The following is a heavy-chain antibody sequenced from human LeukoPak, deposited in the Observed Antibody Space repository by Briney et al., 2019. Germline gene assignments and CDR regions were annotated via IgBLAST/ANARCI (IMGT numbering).Heavy chain of an antibody. V-gene: IGHV3-23*01. CDR3: ARAPSYGSGSYFGDY. J-gene: IGHJ4*02. CDR1: GFTFSTYA. D-gene: IGHD3-10*01. CDR2: ISGSGGST. Sequence: GGPLRLSCAAPGFTFSTYAMSWVRQAPGKGLEWVSAISGSGGSTYYADSVKGRFTISRDNSKNTLYLQMNSLRAEDTAVYCCARAPSYGSGSYFGDYWGQGTVVTVSS.